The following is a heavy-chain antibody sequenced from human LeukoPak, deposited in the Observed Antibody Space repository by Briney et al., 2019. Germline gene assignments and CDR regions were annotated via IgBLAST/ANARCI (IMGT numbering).Heavy chain of an antibody. V-gene: IGHV6-1*01. CDR1: GDRISSKNAA. J-gene: IGHJ2*01. CDR3: ARAVGYFDL. Sequence: SHTLSLPCAISGDRISSKNAAWNWIRQSPSRGLEWQGRSYYRSKWCNEFAVSVKSRITINPDTSKNQFSLQLNSVTPEDTAVYYCARAVGYFDLWGRGTLVTVSS. CDR2: SYYRSKWCN.